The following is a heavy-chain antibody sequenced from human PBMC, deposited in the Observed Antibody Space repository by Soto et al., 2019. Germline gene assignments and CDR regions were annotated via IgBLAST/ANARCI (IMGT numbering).Heavy chain of an antibody. J-gene: IGHJ4*02. CDR3: AKDREDFIAAAGRFDY. CDR1: GFTFSSYA. CDR2: ISYDGSNK. V-gene: IGHV3-30-3*01. D-gene: IGHD6-25*01. Sequence: PGGSLRLSCAASGFTFSSYAMHWVRQAPGKGLEWVAVISYDGSNKYYADSVKGRFTISRDNSKNTLYLQMNSLRAEDTVVFYCAKDREDFIAAAGRFDYWGQGTLVTVSS.